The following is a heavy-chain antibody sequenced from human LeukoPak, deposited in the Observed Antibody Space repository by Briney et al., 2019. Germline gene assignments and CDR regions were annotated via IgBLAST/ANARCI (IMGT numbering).Heavy chain of an antibody. V-gene: IGHV3-48*02. CDR2: INSISGEI. CDR3: ARGWPDY. J-gene: IGHJ4*02. Sequence: GGSLRLSCVASGFTFSYYSMNWVRQAPGKGLEWVSYINSISGEIWYADSVKGRFTISRDDAKNSLYLQMNSLRDEDTAVYYCARGWPDYWGQGTLVTVSS. CDR1: GFTFSYYS.